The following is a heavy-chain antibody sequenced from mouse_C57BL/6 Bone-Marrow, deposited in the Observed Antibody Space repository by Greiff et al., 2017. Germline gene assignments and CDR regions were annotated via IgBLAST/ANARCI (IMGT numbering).Heavy chain of an antibody. J-gene: IGHJ3*01. Sequence: EVHLVESEGGLVQPGSSMKLSCTASGFTFSDYYMAWVRQVPEKGLEWVANINYDGSSTYYLDSLKSRFIISRDNAKNILYLQMSSLKSEDTATYYCAREGGYYTWFAYWGQGTLVTVAA. V-gene: IGHV5-16*01. CDR3: AREGGYYTWFAY. CDR2: INYDGSST. D-gene: IGHD2-3*01. CDR1: GFTFSDYY.